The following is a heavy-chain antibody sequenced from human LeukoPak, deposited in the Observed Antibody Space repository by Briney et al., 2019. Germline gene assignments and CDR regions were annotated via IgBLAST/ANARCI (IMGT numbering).Heavy chain of an antibody. J-gene: IGHJ4*02. D-gene: IGHD3-22*01. Sequence: ASVKVSCKASGYTFTNHGITWVRQAPGQGLEWMGWISAYNGDTKYAQKLQGRVTMTTDTSTNTAYMVLRSLRSDDTAVYYCARDPSNSSGFHPHSDYWGQGTLVTVSS. CDR3: ARDPSNSSGFHPHSDY. CDR1: GYTFTNHG. CDR2: ISAYNGDT. V-gene: IGHV1-18*01.